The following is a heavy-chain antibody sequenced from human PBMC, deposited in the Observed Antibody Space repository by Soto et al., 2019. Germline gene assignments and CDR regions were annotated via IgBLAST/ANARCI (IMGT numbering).Heavy chain of an antibody. CDR2: IYYSGST. Sequence: QVQLQESGPGLVKPWETLSLTCTVSGGSISSYYWSWIRQPPGKGLEWIGYIYYSGSTNYNPSLKSRVTISVDTSKNQFSLKLSSVTAADTAVYYCASHSSWDYYYGMDVWGQGTTVTVSS. CDR3: ASHSSWDYYYGMDV. D-gene: IGHD6-13*01. V-gene: IGHV4-59*01. CDR1: GGSISSYY. J-gene: IGHJ6*02.